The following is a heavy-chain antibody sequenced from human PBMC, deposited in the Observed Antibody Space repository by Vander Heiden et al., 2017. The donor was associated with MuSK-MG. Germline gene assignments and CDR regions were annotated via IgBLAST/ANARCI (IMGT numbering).Heavy chain of an antibody. D-gene: IGHD3-3*01. Sequence: QVQLVQSGAEVKKPGSSVKVSCKASGGTFSSYAISWVRQAPGQGLEWMGGIIPIFGTANYAQKFQGRVTITADESTSTADMELSSLRSEDTAVYYCARFDDDFWSGYDLNDYWGQGTLVTVSS. V-gene: IGHV1-69*01. J-gene: IGHJ4*02. CDR1: GGTFSSYA. CDR2: IIPIFGTA. CDR3: ARFDDDFWSGYDLNDY.